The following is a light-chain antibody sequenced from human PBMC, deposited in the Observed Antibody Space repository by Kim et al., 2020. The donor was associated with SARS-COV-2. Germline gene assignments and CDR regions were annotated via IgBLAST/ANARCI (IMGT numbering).Light chain of an antibody. V-gene: IGLV2-14*03. CDR3: SSYTSNSTYV. CDR1: SSDVGGYNY. CDR2: DVN. J-gene: IGLJ1*01. Sequence: GQSITISCTGTSSDVGGYNYVSWYQQHPGKAPKIMIYDVNHRPSGVSDRFSGSKSGNTASLTISGLQAEDEADYYCSSYTSNSTYVFGTGTKVTVL.